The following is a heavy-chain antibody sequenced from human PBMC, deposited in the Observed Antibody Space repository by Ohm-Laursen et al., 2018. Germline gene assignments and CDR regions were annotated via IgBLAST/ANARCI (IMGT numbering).Heavy chain of an antibody. V-gene: IGHV4-59*07. D-gene: IGHD3-10*01. CDR1: GGSITTYY. J-gene: IGHJ4*02. Sequence: SDTLSLTCIVSGGSITTYYWSWIRQPPGKGLEWIGYMYYSGSTKYNPSLKSRVTISVDTSKNQFSLKLSSVTAADTAVYYCARGDYGCFDYWGQGILVTVSS. CDR2: MYYSGST. CDR3: ARGDYGCFDY.